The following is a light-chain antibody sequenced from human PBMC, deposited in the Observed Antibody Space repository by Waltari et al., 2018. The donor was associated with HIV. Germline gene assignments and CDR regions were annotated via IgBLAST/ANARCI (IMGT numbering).Light chain of an antibody. CDR1: TNHVGHHG. Sequence: QAGLTQPPSVSKDLRQTATLTCTGNTNHVGHHGAAWLRQHQGHPPKLLSYRNNNRPSGISERFSASRSGNTASLTISGLQPEDEADYYCSAWDSSLSAWVFGGGTKLTVL. V-gene: IGLV10-54*04. J-gene: IGLJ3*02. CDR2: RNN. CDR3: SAWDSSLSAWV.